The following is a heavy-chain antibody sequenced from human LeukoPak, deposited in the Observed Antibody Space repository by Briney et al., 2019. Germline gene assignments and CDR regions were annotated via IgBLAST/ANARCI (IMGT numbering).Heavy chain of an antibody. CDR2: IYSGGST. Sequence: PGGSLRLSCAASGFTVSSNYMSWVRQAPGKGLEWVSVIYSGGSTYYADSVKGRSTISRDNYKNTLHLQMNSLRAEDTAVYYCAIHVDTAMIYGYWGQGTLVTVSS. J-gene: IGHJ4*02. D-gene: IGHD5-18*01. CDR1: GFTVSSNY. V-gene: IGHV3-53*01. CDR3: AIHVDTAMIYGY.